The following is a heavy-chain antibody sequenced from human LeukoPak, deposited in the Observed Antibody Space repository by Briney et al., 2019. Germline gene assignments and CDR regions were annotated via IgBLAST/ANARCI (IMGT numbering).Heavy chain of an antibody. Sequence: GGSLRLSCAASGFTFSSYAMTWVRQAPGEGLQWVSDISGSGSSAYYADSVRGRFTISRDNSKNTLYLQMNSLRAEDTAVYHCAKPYNPGCCSGGSCPWYFDYWGQGTLATVSS. CDR2: ISGSGSSA. J-gene: IGHJ4*02. D-gene: IGHD2-15*01. CDR1: GFTFSSYA. V-gene: IGHV3-23*01. CDR3: AKPYNPGCCSGGSCPWYFDY.